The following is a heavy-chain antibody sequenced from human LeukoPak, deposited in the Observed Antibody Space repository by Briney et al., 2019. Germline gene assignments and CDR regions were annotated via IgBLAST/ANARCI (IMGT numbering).Heavy chain of an antibody. Sequence: GGSLRLSCAASGFTFSSYWMHWVRQAPGKGLVWVSRINSDGSSTSYADSVKGRFTISRDNAKNTLYLQMKSLRAEDTAVYYCARDIRNDNGIDYWGQGTLVTVSS. D-gene: IGHD2-8*01. CDR3: ARDIRNDNGIDY. V-gene: IGHV3-74*01. CDR2: INSDGSST. CDR1: GFTFSSYW. J-gene: IGHJ4*02.